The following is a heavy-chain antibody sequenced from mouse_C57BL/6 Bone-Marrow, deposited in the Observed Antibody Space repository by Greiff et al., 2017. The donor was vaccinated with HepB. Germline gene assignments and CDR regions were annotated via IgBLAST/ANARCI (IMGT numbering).Heavy chain of an antibody. CDR2: IDPNSGGT. CDR3: ARFPLHSKGGYYAMDY. Sequence: VQLQQPGAELVKPGASVKLSCKASGYTFTSYWMHWVKQRPGRGLEWIGRIDPNSGGTKYNEKFKSKATLTVDKPSSTAYMQLSSLTSEDSAVYYCARFPLHSKGGYYAMDYWGQGTSVTVSS. CDR1: GYTFTSYW. V-gene: IGHV1-72*01. D-gene: IGHD2-5*01. J-gene: IGHJ4*01.